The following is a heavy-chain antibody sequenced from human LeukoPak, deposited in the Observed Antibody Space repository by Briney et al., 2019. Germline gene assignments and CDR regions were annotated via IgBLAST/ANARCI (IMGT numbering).Heavy chain of an antibody. Sequence: SQTLSLTCAVSGGSISSGGYSWSWIRQPPGKGLEWIGYMYHSGSTYYNPSLKGRVTISVDRSKNQFSLKLSSVTAADTAVYYCARAARTYYGSGSFPGWFDPWGQGTLVTVSS. J-gene: IGHJ5*02. CDR2: MYHSGST. CDR3: ARAARTYYGSGSFPGWFDP. CDR1: GGSISSGGYS. D-gene: IGHD3-10*01. V-gene: IGHV4-30-2*01.